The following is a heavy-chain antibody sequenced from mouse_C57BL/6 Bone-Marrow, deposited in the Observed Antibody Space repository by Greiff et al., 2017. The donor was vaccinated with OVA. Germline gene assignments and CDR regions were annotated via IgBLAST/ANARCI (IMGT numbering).Heavy chain of an antibody. J-gene: IGHJ3*01. Sequence: DVQLVESGGGLVQPKGSLKLSCAASGFSFNTYAMNWVRQAPGKGLEWVARIRSKSNNYATYYADSVKDRFTISRDDSESMLYLQMNNLKTEDTAMYYCVRPYYYGSFAWFAYWGQGTLVTVSA. CDR1: GFSFNTYA. CDR3: VRPYYYGSFAWFAY. D-gene: IGHD1-1*01. CDR2: IRSKSNNYAT. V-gene: IGHV10-1*01.